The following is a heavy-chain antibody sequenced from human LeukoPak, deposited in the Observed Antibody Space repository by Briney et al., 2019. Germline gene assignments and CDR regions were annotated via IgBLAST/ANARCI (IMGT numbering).Heavy chain of an antibody. J-gene: IGHJ4*02. Sequence: SETLSLTCAVYGGSFSGYYWSWIRQPPGKGLEWIGEINHSGSTNYNPSLKSRVTISVDTSKNQFSLKLSSVTAADTAVYYCARHSSGFGELAYWGQGTLVTVSS. CDR1: GGSFSGYY. D-gene: IGHD3-10*01. CDR2: INHSGST. V-gene: IGHV4-34*01. CDR3: ARHSSGFGELAY.